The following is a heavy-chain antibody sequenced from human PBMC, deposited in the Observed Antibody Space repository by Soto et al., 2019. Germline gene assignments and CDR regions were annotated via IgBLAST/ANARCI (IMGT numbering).Heavy chain of an antibody. CDR2: IYYSGST. V-gene: IGHV4-39*07. CDR3: ARSQTTVTSYDY. D-gene: IGHD4-17*01. CDR1: CGSISSSSYY. J-gene: IGHJ4*02. Sequence: PSETLSLTCTVSCGSISSSSYYWGWIRQPPGKGLEWIGSIYYSGSTYYNPSLKSRVTISVDRSKNQFSLKLSSVTAADTAVYYCARSQTTVTSYDYWGQGTLVTVSS.